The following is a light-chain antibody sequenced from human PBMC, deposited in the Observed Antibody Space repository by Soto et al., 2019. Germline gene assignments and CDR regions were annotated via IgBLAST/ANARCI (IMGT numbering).Light chain of an antibody. CDR1: QSVSTNY. J-gene: IGKJ4*01. CDR2: GAS. V-gene: IGKV3-20*01. CDR3: QQYGSVPLT. Sequence: EIVLTQSPGTLSLSPGERATLSCRASQSVSTNYLAWYQQKPGQAPRLLIYGASSRATGIPDRFSGGGSGADCALTISRLEPEDFAVYYCQQYGSVPLTFGGGTKVEIK.